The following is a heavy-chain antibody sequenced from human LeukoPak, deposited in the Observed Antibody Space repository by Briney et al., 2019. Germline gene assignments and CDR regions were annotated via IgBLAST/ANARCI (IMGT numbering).Heavy chain of an antibody. V-gene: IGHV4-39*07. CDR1: GDSISSSNYY. J-gene: IGHJ6*03. Sequence: SETLSLTCSVSGDSISSSNYYWGWIRQPPGKGLEWIGSLHYSGSTNYNPSLKSRVTISVDTSKNQFSLKLSSVTAADTAVYYCARAYSGSYHYYYYMDVWGKGTTVTISS. CDR2: LHYSGST. CDR3: ARAYSGSYHYYYYMDV. D-gene: IGHD1-26*01.